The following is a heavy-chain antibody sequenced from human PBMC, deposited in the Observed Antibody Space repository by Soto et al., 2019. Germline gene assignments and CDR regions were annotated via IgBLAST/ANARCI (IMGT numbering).Heavy chain of an antibody. CDR1: GFTFSSYI. Sequence: GVSQRLSCAASGFTFSSYIMNWVRPAPGKGLEWVSYISSSSITIYYADSVKGRFTISRDNAKNSLYLQMNSLRDEDTAVYYCARGRQNYWGQGPLVTVSS. V-gene: IGHV3-48*02. CDR2: ISSSSITI. J-gene: IGHJ4*02. CDR3: ARGRQNY.